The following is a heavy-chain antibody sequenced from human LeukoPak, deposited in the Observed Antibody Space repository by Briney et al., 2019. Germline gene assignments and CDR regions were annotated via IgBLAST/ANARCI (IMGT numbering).Heavy chain of an antibody. J-gene: IGHJ5*02. Sequence: GGSLRLSCAASGFTFSSYWMSWVRQAPGKGLEGVANIKQDGSEKYYVDSVKGRFTISRDNAKNSLYLQMNSLRAEDTAVYYCARVDYSAEFDLWGQGTLVTVSS. D-gene: IGHD4-11*01. CDR3: ARVDYSAEFDL. CDR1: GFTFSSYW. V-gene: IGHV3-7*01. CDR2: IKQDGSEK.